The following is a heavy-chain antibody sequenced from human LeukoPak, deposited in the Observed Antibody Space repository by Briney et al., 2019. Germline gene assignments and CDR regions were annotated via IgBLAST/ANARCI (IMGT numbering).Heavy chain of an antibody. CDR2: INAGNGNT. Sequence: GASVKVSCKASGYTFTSYAMHWVRQAPGQRLEWMGWINAGNGNTKYSQEFQGRVTMTRNTSISTAYMELSSLRSEDTAVYYCARGLEPYFDYWGQGTLVTVSS. J-gene: IGHJ4*02. CDR1: GYTFTSYA. V-gene: IGHV1-3*03. CDR3: ARGLEPYFDY.